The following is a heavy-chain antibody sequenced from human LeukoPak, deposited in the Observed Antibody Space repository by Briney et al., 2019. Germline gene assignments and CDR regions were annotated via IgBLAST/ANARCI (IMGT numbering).Heavy chain of an antibody. D-gene: IGHD3-16*02. CDR1: GFTFSSYA. V-gene: IGHV3-23*01. J-gene: IGHJ6*02. CDR3: AKGVVTWGHYYGMDV. Sequence: GGSLRLSCAASGFTFSSYAMSWVRQAPGKGLEWVSTISVGGGSTYYADSVKDRFTISRDNSKNTLSLQMNILRAEDTAVYYCAKGVVTWGHYYGMDVWGQGATVTVSS. CDR2: ISVGGGST.